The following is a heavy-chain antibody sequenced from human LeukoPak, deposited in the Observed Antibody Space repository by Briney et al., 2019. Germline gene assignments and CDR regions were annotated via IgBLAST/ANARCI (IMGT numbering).Heavy chain of an antibody. CDR3: ARDGSVGATRLNI. V-gene: IGHV3-66*02. CDR1: GLTVSSNY. CDR2: IYSDDST. J-gene: IGHJ3*02. D-gene: IGHD1-26*01. Sequence: PGGSLRLSCAASGLTVSSNYMSWVRQAPGKGLEWVSVIYSDDSTYYADSVTGQFNISRDNSKNTMYLQMNGLRAEDSAVYYCARDGSVGATRLNIWGQGTMVTVSS.